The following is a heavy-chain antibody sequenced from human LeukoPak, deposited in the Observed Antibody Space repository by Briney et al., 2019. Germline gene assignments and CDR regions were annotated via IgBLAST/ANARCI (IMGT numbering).Heavy chain of an antibody. CDR1: GVSISSGGYY. J-gene: IGHJ4*02. Sequence: SETLSLTCTVSGVSISSGGYYWRWLRQRPGKGLEGFVYIYYSGNTYYNPSLKSRVTISVDTSKNQFSLKLSSVTAADTAVYYCAGGRGQVTTFDYWGQGTLVTVSS. CDR3: AGGRGQVTTFDY. V-gene: IGHV4-31*03. D-gene: IGHD4-17*01. CDR2: IYYSGNT.